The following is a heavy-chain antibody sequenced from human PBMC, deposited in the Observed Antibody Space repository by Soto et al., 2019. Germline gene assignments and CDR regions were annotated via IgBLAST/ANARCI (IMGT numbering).Heavy chain of an antibody. Sequence: QVQLVQSGAEVKKPGASVKVSCKASGYTFTSYYMHWVRQAPGQGLEWMGIINPSGGSTSYAQKFQGRVTMTRYTSTSTVYMELSSLRSEDTAVYYCAREYYYDSSGYYPGNNWFDPWGQGTLVTVSS. CDR3: AREYYYDSSGYYPGNNWFDP. V-gene: IGHV1-46*01. CDR1: GYTFTSYY. CDR2: INPSGGST. J-gene: IGHJ5*02. D-gene: IGHD3-22*01.